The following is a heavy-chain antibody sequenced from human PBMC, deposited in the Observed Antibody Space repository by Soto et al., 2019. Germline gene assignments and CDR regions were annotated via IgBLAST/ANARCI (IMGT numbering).Heavy chain of an antibody. CDR2: IYSGGST. CDR3: STSSRNEYHFAMDA. CDR1: GLSVSSSD. V-gene: IGHV3-53*01. J-gene: IGHJ6*02. Sequence: LRLSFAASGLSVSSSDMSWVRQASGKGLEWVSVIYSGGSTHDADSVKGRFTISRDNSKNTVHLQMNSLRVDDTAVYFCSTSSRNEYHFAMDAWGQGTTVTVSS. D-gene: IGHD6-6*01.